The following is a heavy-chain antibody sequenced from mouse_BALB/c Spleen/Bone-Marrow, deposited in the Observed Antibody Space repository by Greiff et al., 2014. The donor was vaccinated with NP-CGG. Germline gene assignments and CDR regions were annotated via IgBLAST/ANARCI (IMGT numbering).Heavy chain of an antibody. V-gene: IGHV1-87*01. Sequence: QVQLQQPGAELARPGASVKLSCKASGYTFTSYWMQWVKQRPGQGLEWIGAIYPGDGDTRYTQKFKGKATLTAGKSSSTAYMQLSSLASEDSAVYYCARRDYGIRENYYAMDYWGRGTSVTVSS. D-gene: IGHD1-2*01. J-gene: IGHJ4*01. CDR2: IYPGDGDT. CDR3: ARRDYGIRENYYAMDY. CDR1: GYTFTSYW.